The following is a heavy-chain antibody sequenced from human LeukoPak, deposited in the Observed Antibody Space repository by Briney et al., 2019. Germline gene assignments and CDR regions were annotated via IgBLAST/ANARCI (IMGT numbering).Heavy chain of an antibody. Sequence: GASVKVSCKXSGYTFTSYDINWVRQATGQGLEWMGWMNPNSGNTGYSRKFQGRVTMTRNTSINTAYIELSSLSSEDTAVYYCARGPGGSYSDYWGQGTLVTVSS. CDR1: GYTFTSYD. CDR2: MNPNSGNT. J-gene: IGHJ4*02. CDR3: ARGPGGSYSDY. V-gene: IGHV1-8*01. D-gene: IGHD1-26*01.